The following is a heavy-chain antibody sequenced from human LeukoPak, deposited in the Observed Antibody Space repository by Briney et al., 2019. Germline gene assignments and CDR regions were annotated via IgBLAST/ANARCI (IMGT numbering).Heavy chain of an antibody. Sequence: SETLSLTYAVYGGSFSGYYWSWIRQPPGKGLEWIGEINQSGSTNHNPPLKSPVTISVDPSKTQFSLKLSSVTAADTAVYYCASHFRYYYGSGGKTFDPWGQGTLVTVSS. CDR2: INQSGST. D-gene: IGHD3-10*01. V-gene: IGHV4-34*01. CDR3: ASHFRYYYGSGGKTFDP. CDR1: GGSFSGYY. J-gene: IGHJ5*02.